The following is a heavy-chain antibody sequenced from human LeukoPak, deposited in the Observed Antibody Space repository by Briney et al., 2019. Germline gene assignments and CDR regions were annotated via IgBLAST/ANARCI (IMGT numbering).Heavy chain of an antibody. J-gene: IGHJ4*02. V-gene: IGHV1-18*01. CDR2: ISAYNGNT. D-gene: IGHD3-22*01. CDR1: GYTFTSYG. CDR3: ARVRITMIVVSANFDY. Sequence: ASVKVSCKASGYTFTSYGISWVRQAPGQGLEWMGWISAYNGNTNYAQKLQGRVTMTTDTSTSTAYMELRSLRSDDTAVYYCARVRITMIVVSANFDYRGQGTLVTVSS.